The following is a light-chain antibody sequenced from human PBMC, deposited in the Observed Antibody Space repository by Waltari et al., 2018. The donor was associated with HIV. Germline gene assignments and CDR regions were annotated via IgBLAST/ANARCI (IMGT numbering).Light chain of an antibody. V-gene: IGLV1-47*01. CDR3: AAWDDSLRGHVV. CDR1: RSNIGSNF. J-gene: IGLJ2*01. CDR2: KNN. Sequence: QSVLTQPPSASATPGQRVTISCSGTRSNIGSNFVFWYQQFPGTAPKLLMSKNNMLFAGVPDRFSGSKSGPSASLAISGLRSEDEAVYDCAAWDDSLRGHVVFGGGTNLTV.